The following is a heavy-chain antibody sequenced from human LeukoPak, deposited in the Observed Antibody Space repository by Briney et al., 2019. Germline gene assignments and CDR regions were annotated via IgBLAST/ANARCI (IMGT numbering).Heavy chain of an antibody. CDR1: GFTFSSSA. CDR3: AKVGRSGYHDY. J-gene: IGHJ4*02. Sequence: PGGSLRLSCAASGFTFSSSAMSWVRQVPGKGLEWVSGISASGGSTYYADSVRGRFTISRDNSKNTLYLQMNSLRAEDTAVYYCAKVGRSGYHDYWGQGTLVTVSS. D-gene: IGHD3-22*01. CDR2: ISASGGST. V-gene: IGHV3-23*01.